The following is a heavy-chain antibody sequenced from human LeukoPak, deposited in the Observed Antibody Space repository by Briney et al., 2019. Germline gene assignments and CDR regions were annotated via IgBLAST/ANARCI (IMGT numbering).Heavy chain of an antibody. J-gene: IGHJ3*02. D-gene: IGHD3-3*01. CDR2: IDSSGNT. CDR1: GGSISSGDYY. Sequence: SETLSLTCTVSGGSISSGDYYWGWVRQPPGKGLGWIGNIDSSGNTDYNPSLKSRITISIDTSKNQFSLKLSSVTAADTAVFFCAREEQGFCSTSSCLFDIWAEGQWSPSLQ. CDR3: AREEQGFCSTSSCLFDI. V-gene: IGHV4-30-4*01.